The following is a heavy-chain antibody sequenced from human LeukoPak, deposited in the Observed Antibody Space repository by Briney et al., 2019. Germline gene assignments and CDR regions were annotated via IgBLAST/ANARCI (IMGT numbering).Heavy chain of an antibody. CDR3: AKDGVAGAQWYFQH. CDR2: ISYDGSNK. Sequence: PGGSLRLSCAASGFTFSSYGMHWVRQAPGKGLEWVAVISYDGSNKYYADSVKGRFTISRDNSKNTLYLQMNSLRAEDTAVYYCAKDGVAGAQWYFQHWGQGTLVTVSS. CDR1: GFTFSSYG. D-gene: IGHD6-13*01. J-gene: IGHJ1*01. V-gene: IGHV3-30*18.